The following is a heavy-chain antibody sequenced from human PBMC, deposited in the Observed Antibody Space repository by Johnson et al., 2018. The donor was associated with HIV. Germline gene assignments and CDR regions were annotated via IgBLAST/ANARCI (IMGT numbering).Heavy chain of an antibody. J-gene: IGHJ3*02. D-gene: IGHD3-16*01. V-gene: IGHV3-30*04. Sequence: QVQLVESGGGLVQPGGSLRLSCAASGFTFSSYAMHWVRQAPGKGLEWVAVISYDGSNKYYADSVKGRFTISRDNSKNTLYLQMNSLRAEDTAVYYCARVPGGAARAGGGAFDIWGQGTMVTVSS. CDR3: ARVPGGAARAGGGAFDI. CDR1: GFTFSSYA. CDR2: ISYDGSNK.